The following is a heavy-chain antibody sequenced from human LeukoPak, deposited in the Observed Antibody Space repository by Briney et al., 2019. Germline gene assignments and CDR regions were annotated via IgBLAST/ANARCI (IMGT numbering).Heavy chain of an antibody. D-gene: IGHD5-18*01. Sequence: SETLSLTCTVSGGSISSSSYYWGWIRQPPGKGLEWIGSIYYSGSTYYNPSLKSRVTISVDTSKNQFSLKVSSVTAADTAVYYCARSRYSYGYEYYFDYWGQGTLVTVSS. CDR2: IYYSGST. CDR3: ARSRYSYGYEYYFDY. J-gene: IGHJ4*02. CDR1: GGSISSSSYY. V-gene: IGHV4-39*07.